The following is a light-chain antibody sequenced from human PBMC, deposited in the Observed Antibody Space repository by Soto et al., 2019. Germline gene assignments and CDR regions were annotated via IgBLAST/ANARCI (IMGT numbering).Light chain of an antibody. CDR2: GAS. CDR3: QQDNNFPRT. J-gene: IGKJ1*01. Sequence: PGDRVTLSCTASQSFISSYLTWYQQKPGQAPRLLIYGASTRATSIPARFSGSGSGTDFTLTISSLQPEDFAVYYCQQDNNFPRTFGQGTKVEIK. CDR1: QSFISSY. V-gene: IGKV3D-7*01.